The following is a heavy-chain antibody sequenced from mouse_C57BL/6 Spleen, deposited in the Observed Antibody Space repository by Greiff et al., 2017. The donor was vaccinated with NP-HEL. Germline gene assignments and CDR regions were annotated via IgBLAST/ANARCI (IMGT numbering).Heavy chain of an antibody. D-gene: IGHD1-1*01. J-gene: IGHJ3*01. CDR2: IYPGSGST. Sequence: QVQLQQPGAELVKPGASVKMSCKASGYTFTSYWITWVKQRPGQGLEWIGDIYPGSGSTNYNEKFKSKATLTVDTSSSTAYMQLSSLTSEDSAVYYCARGNYGSSYKAWFADWGQGTLVTVSA. V-gene: IGHV1-55*01. CDR3: ARGNYGSSYKAWFAD. CDR1: GYTFTSYW.